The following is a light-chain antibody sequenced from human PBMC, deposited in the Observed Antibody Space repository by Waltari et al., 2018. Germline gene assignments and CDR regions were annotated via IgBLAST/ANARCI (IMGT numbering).Light chain of an antibody. Sequence: QSVLTQPPSASGTPGQRVTISCSGSSSNIGSNHVYWYQQLPGMAPTLLIYRNDQRPSGVPDRFSGAKSGSSASLAISGLRSEEEADYYCGAWDDSLSGHYVFGTGTKVTVL. CDR2: RND. CDR1: SSNIGSNH. CDR3: GAWDDSLSGHYV. J-gene: IGLJ1*01. V-gene: IGLV1-47*01.